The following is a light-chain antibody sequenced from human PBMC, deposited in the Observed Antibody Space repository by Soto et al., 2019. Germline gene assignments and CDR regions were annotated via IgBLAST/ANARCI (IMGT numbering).Light chain of an antibody. Sequence: DIQMTQAPSTLSASVGDRITLTCRASQSISTYLAWYQQKPGEAPKLLIYKASTLERGGPSRFSGSGSGTEFTLTISSLQPDDFATYYCQPYNSDSRTFGQGTKVDIK. CDR2: KAS. J-gene: IGKJ1*01. CDR1: QSISTY. CDR3: QPYNSDSRT. V-gene: IGKV1-5*03.